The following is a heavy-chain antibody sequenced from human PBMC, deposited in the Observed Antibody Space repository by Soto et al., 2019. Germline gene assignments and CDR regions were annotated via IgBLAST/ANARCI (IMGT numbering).Heavy chain of an antibody. D-gene: IGHD5-18*01. Sequence: QVQLVQSGAEVKKPGSSVKVSCKASGGTFSSYAISWVRQAPGQGLEWMGGIIPIFGTANYAQKFQGRVTXXAXEXXSTAYMELSSLRSEDTAVYYCARDLGYSYGYAPDYWGQGTLVTVSS. J-gene: IGHJ4*02. CDR3: ARDLGYSYGYAPDY. V-gene: IGHV1-69*12. CDR1: GGTFSSYA. CDR2: IIPIFGTA.